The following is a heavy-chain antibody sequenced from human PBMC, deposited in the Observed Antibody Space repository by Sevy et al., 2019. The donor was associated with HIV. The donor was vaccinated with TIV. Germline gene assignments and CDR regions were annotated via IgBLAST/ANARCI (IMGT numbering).Heavy chain of an antibody. CDR3: ARAYDYSSSNEFDY. CDR1: GGTFSSYG. D-gene: IGHD6-6*01. J-gene: IGHJ4*02. CDR2: IIPIFGTA. Sequence: ASVKVSCKASGGTFSSYGISWVRQAPGEGLEWMGGIIPIFGTANYAQKFQGRVTITADESTSTAYMELSSLRSEDTAVYYCARAYDYSSSNEFDYWGQGTLVTVSS. V-gene: IGHV1-69*13.